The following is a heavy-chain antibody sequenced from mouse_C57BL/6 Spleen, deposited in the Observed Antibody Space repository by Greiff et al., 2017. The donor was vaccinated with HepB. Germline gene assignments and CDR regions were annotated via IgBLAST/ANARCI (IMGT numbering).Heavy chain of an antibody. D-gene: IGHD3-2*02. Sequence: VQLQESGPGLVAPSQRLSITCTVSGFSLTSYGVDWVRQSPGKGLEWLGVIWGVGSTNYNSALKSRLSISKDNSKSQVFLKMNSLQTDDTAMYYCASQDSSGLFAYWGQGTLVTVSA. CDR1: GFSLTSYG. CDR3: ASQDSSGLFAY. CDR2: IWGVGST. V-gene: IGHV2-6*01. J-gene: IGHJ3*01.